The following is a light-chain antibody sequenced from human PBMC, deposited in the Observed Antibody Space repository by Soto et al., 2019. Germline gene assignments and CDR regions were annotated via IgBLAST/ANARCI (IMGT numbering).Light chain of an antibody. Sequence: VLTQSPGTLSLSRGESATLSCRASQSVSSGYLAWYQQKPGQAPRLLIYDASSRATGIPDRFSGGGSGTDFTLTISRLEPEDFAVYYCQQFSSYPLTFGGGTKVDIK. CDR1: QSVSSGY. J-gene: IGKJ4*01. CDR2: DAS. CDR3: QQFSSYPLT. V-gene: IGKV3-20*01.